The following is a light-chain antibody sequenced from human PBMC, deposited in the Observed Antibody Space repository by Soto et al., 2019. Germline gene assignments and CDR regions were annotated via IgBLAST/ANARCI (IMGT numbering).Light chain of an antibody. CDR2: DAS. J-gene: IGKJ3*01. Sequence: DLPMTQSPPSVSASVGDRVTITCQARQDIRHYLNWYQQRPGEAPHLLIYDASTLQSGVPSRFTDSGSWTIFTRPITRLQPEDVATYYCQQYHDLPVFGPGTKVHLK. CDR3: QQYHDLPV. CDR1: QDIRHY. V-gene: IGKV1-33*01.